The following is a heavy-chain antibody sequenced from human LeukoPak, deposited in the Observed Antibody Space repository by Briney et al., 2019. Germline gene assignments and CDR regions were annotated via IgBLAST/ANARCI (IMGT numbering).Heavy chain of an antibody. D-gene: IGHD5-18*01. CDR2: IYYSGST. CDR3: ARGVRAELWSPARVFDY. V-gene: IGHV4-31*03. J-gene: IGHJ4*02. Sequence: PSQTLSLTCTVSGGSISSGGYYWSWIRQHPGKGLEWIGYIYYSGSTYYNPSLKSRVTISVDTSKNQFSLKLSSVTAADTAVYYCARGVRAELWSPARVFDYWGQGTLVTVSS. CDR1: GGSISSGGYY.